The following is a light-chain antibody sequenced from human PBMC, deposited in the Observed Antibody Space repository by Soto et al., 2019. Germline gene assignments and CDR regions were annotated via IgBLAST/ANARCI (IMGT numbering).Light chain of an antibody. J-gene: IGLJ1*01. V-gene: IGLV2-11*01. CDR3: CSYAGTYSYV. CDR1: SSDVGAYNY. Sequence: VLTQPRSVSGSPGQSVTISCTGTSSDVGAYNYVSWYQQHPGKAPKFMIYDVSKRPSGVPDRFSGSKSGNTASLTISGLQAEDEADYYCCSYAGTYSYVFGTGTKVTVL. CDR2: DVS.